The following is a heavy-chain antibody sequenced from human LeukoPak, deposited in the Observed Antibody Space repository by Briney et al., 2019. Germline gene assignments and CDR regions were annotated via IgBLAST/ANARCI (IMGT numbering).Heavy chain of an antibody. J-gene: IGHJ6*02. CDR1: GGTFSSYA. Sequence: SVKVSCKASGGTFSSYAISWVRQAPGQGLEWMGGIIPIFGTTNYAQKFQGRVTFTADESTSTAYMELSSLRSEDTAVYYCARAGYIVGSQGDDYDYYGMDVWGQGTTVTVSS. D-gene: IGHD1-26*01. CDR3: ARAGYIVGSQGDDYDYYGMDV. V-gene: IGHV1-69*13. CDR2: IIPIFGTT.